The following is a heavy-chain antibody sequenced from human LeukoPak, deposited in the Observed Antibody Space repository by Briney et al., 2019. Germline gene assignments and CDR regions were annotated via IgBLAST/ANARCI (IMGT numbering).Heavy chain of an antibody. J-gene: IGHJ4*02. Sequence: GGSLRLSCAASGFTFSSYGMHWVRQAPGKGLEWVAVISYDGSNKYYADSVKGRFTISRDNSKNTLYLQMNSLRAEDTAVYYCAKVMKAGILTGYAYWGQGTLVTVSS. D-gene: IGHD3-9*01. CDR3: AKVMKAGILTGYAY. V-gene: IGHV3-30*18. CDR2: ISYDGSNK. CDR1: GFTFSSYG.